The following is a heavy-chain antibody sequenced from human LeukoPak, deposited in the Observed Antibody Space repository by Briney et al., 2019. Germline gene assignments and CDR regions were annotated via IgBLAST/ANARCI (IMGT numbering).Heavy chain of an antibody. D-gene: IGHD3-10*01. CDR3: ARRRYYGSGPSRYYFDY. J-gene: IGHJ4*02. V-gene: IGHV1-2*02. CDR1: GYIFTGYY. Sequence: ASVKVSCKASGYIFTGYYMHWVRQAPGQGLEWMGWINPNSGGTNYAQKFQGRVTMTRDTSISTAYMELSRLRSDDTAVYYCARRRYYGSGPSRYYFDYWGQGTLVTVSS. CDR2: INPNSGGT.